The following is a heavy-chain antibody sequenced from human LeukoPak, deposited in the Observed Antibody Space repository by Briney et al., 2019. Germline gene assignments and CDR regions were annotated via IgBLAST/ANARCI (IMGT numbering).Heavy chain of an antibody. J-gene: IGHJ4*02. D-gene: IGHD2-15*01. CDR3: ASGPKRITPFDY. CDR2: IYSGGTT. CDR1: GFTDSSNY. V-gene: IGHV3-66*01. Sequence: GGSLRLSCAASGFTDSSNYMSWVRQAPGKGLEWVSVIYSGGTTYYAESVKDRFTISRDNSKNTLYLQMNSLRAEDTAVYYCASGPKRITPFDYWGQGTLVTVPS.